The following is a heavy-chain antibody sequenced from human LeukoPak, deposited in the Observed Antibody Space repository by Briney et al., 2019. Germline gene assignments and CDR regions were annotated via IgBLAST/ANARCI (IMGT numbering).Heavy chain of an antibody. CDR1: GFTVSSNY. J-gene: IGHJ6*02. CDR2: IKQDGSDK. CDR3: ARAMDV. Sequence: PGGSLRLSCAASGFTVSSNYMSWVRQAPGKGLEWVANIKQDGSDKYYVDSVKGRFTISRDNAKNSLYLQMNSLRAEDTAVYYCARAMDVWGQGTTVTVSS. V-gene: IGHV3-7*04.